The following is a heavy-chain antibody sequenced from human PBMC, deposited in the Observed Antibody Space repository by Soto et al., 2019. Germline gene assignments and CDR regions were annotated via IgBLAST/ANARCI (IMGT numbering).Heavy chain of an antibody. CDR3: ARGNALDV. CDR1: GDSVSSDITS. V-gene: IGHV6-1*01. Sequence: QGQLQQSGPGLVKPSQTLSLTCAISGDSVSSDITSWNWIRQSPSRGLEWLGRTYYRSKWFHDYAASVKSRITINPDTSKNQFSLEMNSMTPEDTAVYYCARGNALDVWGQGNVVTVYS. J-gene: IGHJ3*01. D-gene: IGHD3-10*01. CDR2: TYYRSKWFH.